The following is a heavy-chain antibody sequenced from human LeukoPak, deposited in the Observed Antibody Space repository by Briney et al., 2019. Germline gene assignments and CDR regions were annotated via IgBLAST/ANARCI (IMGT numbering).Heavy chain of an antibody. Sequence: GGSVRLSCAASGFAFSDYSMNWVRQAPGKGLEWVSYISSSDNTIHYADSVKGRFTISRDNAKNSLYLEMNSLRDEDTAVYYCAREGRDGYNLSPWGQGTLVIVSS. D-gene: IGHD5-24*01. V-gene: IGHV3-48*02. CDR2: ISSSDNTI. CDR1: GFAFSDYS. CDR3: AREGRDGYNLSP. J-gene: IGHJ5*02.